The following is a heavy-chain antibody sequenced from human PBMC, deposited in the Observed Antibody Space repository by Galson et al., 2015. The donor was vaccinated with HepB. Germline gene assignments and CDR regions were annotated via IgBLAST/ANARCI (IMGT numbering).Heavy chain of an antibody. J-gene: IGHJ5*02. D-gene: IGHD3-10*01. Sequence: SVKVSCKASGYRFTSYGITWVRLAPGQGLEWMGWITTYSGYTDYPQKLQGRVTMTTDTSTSTAYMELRRLRSGDTAVYYCARVPYYYGPGSAAEEGHNWFDPWGQGTLVTVSS. CDR2: ITTYSGYT. CDR3: ARVPYYYGPGSAAEEGHNWFDP. CDR1: GYRFTSYG. V-gene: IGHV1-18*01.